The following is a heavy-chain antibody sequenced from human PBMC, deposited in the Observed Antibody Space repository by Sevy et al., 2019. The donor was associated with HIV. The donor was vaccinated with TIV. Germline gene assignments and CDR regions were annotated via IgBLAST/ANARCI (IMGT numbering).Heavy chain of an antibody. CDR2: IIPRPGIA. J-gene: IGHJ4*02. CDR3: ASMRPCGGDCYFFDS. CDR1: RGSLSNYG. D-gene: IGHD2-21*02. V-gene: IGHV1-69*10. Sequence: ASVKVSCIASRGSLSNYGMNCVRQAPGQGLEWMGGIIPRPGIANYAQKYQGRVTITADESTSTLYMEVRSLRSEDTGVYFCASMRPCGGDCYFFDSWGQGTLVTVSS.